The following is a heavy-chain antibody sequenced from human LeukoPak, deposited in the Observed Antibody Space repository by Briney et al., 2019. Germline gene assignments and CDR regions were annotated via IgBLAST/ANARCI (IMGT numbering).Heavy chain of an antibody. CDR1: GFTFSSSA. D-gene: IGHD3-16*01. J-gene: IGHJ4*02. CDR2: ITGDGVTT. Sequence: TGGSLRLFCAASGFTFSSSAMSWVRQTPSKGLEWLSSITGDGVTTYYADSVKGRFTISRDNSKNILFLQMNSLRAEDSASYFCAKERRRVDTSMIRSYFFDSWGQGTPVTVSS. V-gene: IGHV3-23*01. CDR3: AKERRRVDTSMIRSYFFDS.